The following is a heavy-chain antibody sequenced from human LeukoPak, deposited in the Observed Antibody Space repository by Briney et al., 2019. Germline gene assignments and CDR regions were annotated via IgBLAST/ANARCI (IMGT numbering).Heavy chain of an antibody. CDR1: GFTFSSYA. V-gene: IGHV3-30*04. J-gene: IGHJ3*02. D-gene: IGHD6-19*01. CDR2: ISYDGSNK. CDR3: ARVGIAVAGNGGAFDI. Sequence: PGRSLRLSCAASGFTFSSYAMHWVRQAPGKGLEWVAVISYDGSNKYYADSVKGRFTISRDNSKNTLYLQMNSLGAEDTAVYYCARVGIAVAGNGGAFDIWGQGTMVTVSS.